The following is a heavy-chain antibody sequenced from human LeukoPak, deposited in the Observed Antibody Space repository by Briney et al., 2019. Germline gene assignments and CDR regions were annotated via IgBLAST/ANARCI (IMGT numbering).Heavy chain of an antibody. CDR1: GFTFSDYS. Sequence: GGSLRPSCAASGFTFSDYSMNWVRQAPGKGLEWLSCIGSSTTSHIYYADSVKGRFTISRDNAKNSLYLQMNGLGPEDTAVYYCARDRSNSRDLDNWGQGTLVTVSS. CDR2: IGSSTTSHI. D-gene: IGHD4-11*01. J-gene: IGHJ4*02. V-gene: IGHV3-21*01. CDR3: ARDRSNSRDLDN.